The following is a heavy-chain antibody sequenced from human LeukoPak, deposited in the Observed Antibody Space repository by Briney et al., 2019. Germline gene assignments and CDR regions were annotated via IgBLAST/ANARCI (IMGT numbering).Heavy chain of an antibody. D-gene: IGHD6-25*01. J-gene: IGHJ4*02. V-gene: IGHV3-30*02. CDR1: GFTFSSYA. Sequence: GGSLRLSCAASGFTFSSYAMSWVRQAPGKGLEWVAFIRYDGNNEYYADSVKGRFTISRDNSKNTLYLQMNTLRAEDTAMYYCAKDLRGSACSWGQGTLVTVSS. CDR3: AKDLRGSACS. CDR2: IRYDGNNE.